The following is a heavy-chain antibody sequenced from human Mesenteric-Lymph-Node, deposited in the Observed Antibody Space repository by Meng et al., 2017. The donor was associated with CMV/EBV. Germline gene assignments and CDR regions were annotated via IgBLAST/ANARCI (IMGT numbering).Heavy chain of an antibody. D-gene: IGHD2-15*01. CDR1: GSTFNNYA. CDR3: AKDGGRGYCVGTTCYSYYYDMDV. Sequence: SVKVSCKASGSTFNNYAISWVRQAPGQGLEWMGGIISIVNKINYAQKFQGRVTITADKSTSTAYMELSSLRSEDTAVYYCAKDGGRGYCVGTTCYSYYYDMDVWGQGTTVTVSS. J-gene: IGHJ6*02. V-gene: IGHV1-69*10. CDR2: IISIVNKI.